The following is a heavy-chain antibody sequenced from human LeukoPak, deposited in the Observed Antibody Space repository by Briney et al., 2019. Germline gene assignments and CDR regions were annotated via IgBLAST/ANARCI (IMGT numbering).Heavy chain of an antibody. CDR1: GGSISTYY. CDR2: IYYSGST. D-gene: IGHD6-19*01. J-gene: IGHJ4*02. Sequence: SETLSLTCTVSGGSISTYYWCWIRQPPGKGLEWIGYIYYSGSTNYNPSLKSRVTISIGTSKNQFSLNLSSVTAADTAVYYCARSERYSSGWYFYFDYWGQGTLVTVSS. V-gene: IGHV4-59*01. CDR3: ARSERYSSGWYFYFDY.